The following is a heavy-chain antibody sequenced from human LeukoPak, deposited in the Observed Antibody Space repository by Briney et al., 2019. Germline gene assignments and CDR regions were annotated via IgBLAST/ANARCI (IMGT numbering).Heavy chain of an antibody. CDR1: GGSISSYY. D-gene: IGHD6-19*01. CDR3: ARDPYSSGWYYFDY. Sequence: SETPSLTCTVSGGSISSYYWSWIRQPPGKGLEWIGYIYYSGSTNYNPSLKSRVTISVDTSKNQFSLKLSSVTAADTAVYYCARDPYSSGWYYFDYWGQGTLVTVSS. V-gene: IGHV4-59*01. CDR2: IYYSGST. J-gene: IGHJ4*02.